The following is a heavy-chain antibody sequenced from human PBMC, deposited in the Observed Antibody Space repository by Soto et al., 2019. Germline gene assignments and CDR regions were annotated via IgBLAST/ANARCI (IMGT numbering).Heavy chain of an antibody. J-gene: IGHJ6*02. V-gene: IGHV1-18*04. CDR3: ARDPPLVVPAANYYYGMDV. CDR1: GYTFTSYG. Sequence: ASVKVSCKASGYTFTSYGISWVRQAPGQGLEWMGWISAYNGNTNYAQKLQGRVTMTTDTSTSTAYMELRSLRSDDTAVYYCARDPPLVVPAANYYYGMDVWGQGTTVTVSS. D-gene: IGHD2-2*01. CDR2: ISAYNGNT.